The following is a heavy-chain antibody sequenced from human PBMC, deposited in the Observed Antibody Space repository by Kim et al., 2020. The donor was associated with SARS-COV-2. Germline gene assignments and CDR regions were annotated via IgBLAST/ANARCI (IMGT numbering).Heavy chain of an antibody. V-gene: IGHV3-73*01. CDR3: SRQTDSCHDY. CDR1: GFSFSGSH. Sequence: GGSLRLSCAASGFSFSGSHMHWVRQASGKGLEWVGHIRNKADNYATAYAASVKGRFTISRDDSKNMAYLQMDGLKTEDTAIYYCSRQTDSCHDYWGQGAL. J-gene: IGHJ4*02. CDR2: IRNKADNYAT. D-gene: IGHD2-2*01.